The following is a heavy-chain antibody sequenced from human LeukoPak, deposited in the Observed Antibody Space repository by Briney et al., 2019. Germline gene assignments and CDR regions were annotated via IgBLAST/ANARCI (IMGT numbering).Heavy chain of an antibody. CDR1: GYTFTSYY. D-gene: IGHD6-19*01. V-gene: IGHV1-46*01. CDR2: INPSGGST. Sequence: ASVKVSCKASGYTFTSYYMHWVRQAPGQGLEWMGIINPSGGSTSYAQKFQGRVTMTRDTSTSTVYMDLSSLRSEDTAVYYCARDGDKYSSGWYMFIYYWGQGTLVTVSS. J-gene: IGHJ4*02. CDR3: ARDGDKYSSGWYMFIYY.